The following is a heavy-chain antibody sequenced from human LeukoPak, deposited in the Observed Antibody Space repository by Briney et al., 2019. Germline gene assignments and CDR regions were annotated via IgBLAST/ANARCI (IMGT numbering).Heavy chain of an antibody. CDR1: GGSISSYY. CDR2: IYTSGST. J-gene: IGHJ6*03. CDR3: ARDHTSNYDYYYYMDV. V-gene: IGHV4-4*07. Sequence: RSSETLSLTCTVSGGSISSYYWSWIRQPAGKGLEWIGRIYTSGSTNYNPSLKSRVTMSVDTSKNQFSLKLSSVTAADTAVYYCARDHTSNYDYYYYMDVWGKGTTVTVSS. D-gene: IGHD4-11*01.